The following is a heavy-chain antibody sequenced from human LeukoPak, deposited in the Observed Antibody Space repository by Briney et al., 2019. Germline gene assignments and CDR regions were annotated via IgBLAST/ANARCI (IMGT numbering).Heavy chain of an antibody. CDR3: AKGGSSSSPNYYAMDV. D-gene: IGHD6-6*01. CDR1: GFTLSSYP. J-gene: IGHJ6*02. CDR2: ISGSTDST. Sequence: AGGSLRLSCAASGFTLSSYPMSWVRQAPGKGLEWVSDISGSTDSTYYADSVKGRFTIFRDNSNNMLYLQMNSLRPEDTAVYYCAKGGSSSSPNYYAMDVWGQGTTVTVSS. V-gene: IGHV3-23*01.